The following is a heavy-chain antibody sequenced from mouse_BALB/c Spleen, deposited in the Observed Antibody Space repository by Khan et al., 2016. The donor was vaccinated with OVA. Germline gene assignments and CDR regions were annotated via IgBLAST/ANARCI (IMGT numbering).Heavy chain of an antibody. CDR2: IYPGDGDT. Sequence: QVRLQQSGAELARPGASVKLSCKASGYTFTTYWMQWVKQRPGQGLEWIGTIYPGDGDTRYTQNFKDKATLTADKSSSTAYMQLSSLASEDSAVYYCASYRYDYFDYGGQGTTLTVSS. J-gene: IGHJ2*01. V-gene: IGHV1-87*01. D-gene: IGHD2-14*01. CDR1: GYTFTTYW. CDR3: ASYRYDYFDY.